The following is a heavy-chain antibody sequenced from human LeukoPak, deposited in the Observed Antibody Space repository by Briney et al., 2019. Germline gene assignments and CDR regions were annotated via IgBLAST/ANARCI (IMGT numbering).Heavy chain of an antibody. D-gene: IGHD2-15*01. CDR2: ISSSSSYI. J-gene: IGHJ4*02. V-gene: IGHV3-21*01. CDR1: GFTFSSYS. Sequence: GGSLSLSCAASGFTFSSYSMNWVRQAPGKGLEWVSSISSSSSYIYYADSMKGRFTISRDNAKNSLYLQMNSLRAEDTAVYYCARDHPGRYCSGGSCSGYSFDYWGQGTLVTVSS. CDR3: ARDHPGRYCSGGSCSGYSFDY.